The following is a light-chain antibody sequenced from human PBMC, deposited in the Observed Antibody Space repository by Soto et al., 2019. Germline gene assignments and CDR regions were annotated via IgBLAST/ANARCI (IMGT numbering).Light chain of an antibody. Sequence: EIVMTQSPATLSVSPGARATLSCRASQSVSSNLAWYQQKPGQAPRLLIYGASTRATGIPARFSGSGSGTEFTVTISSLQSEDFAVYYCQQYNKWPLTFGGGTKVEIK. V-gene: IGKV3-15*01. CDR3: QQYNKWPLT. CDR2: GAS. CDR1: QSVSSN. J-gene: IGKJ4*01.